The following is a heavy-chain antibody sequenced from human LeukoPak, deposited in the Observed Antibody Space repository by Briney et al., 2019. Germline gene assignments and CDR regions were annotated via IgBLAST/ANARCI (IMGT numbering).Heavy chain of an antibody. J-gene: IGHJ4*02. D-gene: IGHD3-9*01. CDR3: ARRYYDILTGYYTGGIDY. Sequence: SETLSLTCTVSGGSISSYYWSWIRQPAGKGLEWIGRIYTSGSTNYNPSLKSRVTMSVDTSKNQFSLKLSSVTAADTAVYYCARRYYDILTGYYTGGIDYWGQGTLVTVSS. CDR2: IYTSGST. CDR1: GGSISSYY. V-gene: IGHV4-4*07.